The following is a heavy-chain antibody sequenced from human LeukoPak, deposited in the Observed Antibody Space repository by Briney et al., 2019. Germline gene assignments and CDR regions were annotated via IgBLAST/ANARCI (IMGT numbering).Heavy chain of an antibody. V-gene: IGHV3-11*01. J-gene: IGHJ4*02. CDR2: SSSSGSTI. CDR1: GFTLSDYY. Sequence: GGSLRLSCAASGFTLSDYYRNGIRQAPGRGREWVSYSSSSGSTIYYADSVKGRFTISSDNANNSLYLQMNSLRAEDTAVYYCARGWLLYYFDYWGQGTLVTVSS. D-gene: IGHD5-12*01. CDR3: ARGWLLYYFDY.